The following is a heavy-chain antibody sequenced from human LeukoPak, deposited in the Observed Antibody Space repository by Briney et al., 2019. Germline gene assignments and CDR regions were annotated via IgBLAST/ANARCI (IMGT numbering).Heavy chain of an antibody. V-gene: IGHV3-11*01. CDR3: ARDPGGYEQARYYYYGMDV. CDR2: ISSSGSTI. D-gene: IGHD5-12*01. J-gene: IGHJ6*02. CDR1: GFTFSDYY. Sequence: GGSLRLSCAASGFTFSDYYTSWIRQAPGKGLEWVSYISSSGSTIYYADSVKGRFTISRDNAKNSLYLQMNSLRAEDTAVYYCARDPGGYEQARYYYYGMDVWGQGTTVTVSS.